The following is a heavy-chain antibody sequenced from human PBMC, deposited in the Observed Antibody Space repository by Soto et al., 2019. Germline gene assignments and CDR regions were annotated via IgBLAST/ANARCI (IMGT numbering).Heavy chain of an antibody. CDR1: GYPFTTYY. D-gene: IGHD3-10*01. V-gene: IGHV1-2*02. Sequence: ASVKVSCKVSGYPFTTYYIHWVRQAPGQGLEWMGWIDPRSGGTVYEQKFQGRVTMTRDTSISTVYMDLSGLTSDDTALYYCATDDYGIFPYWGQGSLVTVSS. J-gene: IGHJ4*02. CDR3: ATDDYGIFPY. CDR2: IDPRSGGT.